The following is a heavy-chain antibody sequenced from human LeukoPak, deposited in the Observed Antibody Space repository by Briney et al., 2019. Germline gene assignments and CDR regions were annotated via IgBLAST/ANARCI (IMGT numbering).Heavy chain of an antibody. D-gene: IGHD6-19*01. J-gene: IGHJ4*02. CDR2: ISDDGSNK. CDR3: ATARVAVAGSTY. Sequence: GGSLRLSCVASGFTFSAYGMHWVRQAPGKGLEWVAVISDDGSNKYYVDSVKGRFTISRDNSKNTLYLQMNSLRAGDTAVYYCATARVAVAGSTYWGQGTPVTASS. V-gene: IGHV3-30*03. CDR1: GFTFSAYG.